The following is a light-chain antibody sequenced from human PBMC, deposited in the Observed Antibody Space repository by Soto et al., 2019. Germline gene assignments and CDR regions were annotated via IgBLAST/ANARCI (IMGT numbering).Light chain of an antibody. J-gene: IGKJ1*01. Sequence: DIQMTQSPSTLSASVGDRVTIICRASQSISSWLAWYQQKPGKAPKLLIYKASSLESGVPSRFSGSGSGTEFTLTISSLQPDDFATYHCQQYDSYPRTFGQGTKVEIK. CDR2: KAS. CDR1: QSISSW. V-gene: IGKV1-5*03. CDR3: QQYDSYPRT.